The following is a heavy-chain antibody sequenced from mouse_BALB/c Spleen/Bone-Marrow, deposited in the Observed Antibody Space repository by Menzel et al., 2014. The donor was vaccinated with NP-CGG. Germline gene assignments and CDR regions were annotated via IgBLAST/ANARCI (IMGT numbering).Heavy chain of an antibody. Sequence: VKLQESGAELARPGASVKMSCKASGYTFTSYTIQWVKRRPGQGLERVGYIVPSSGYTDYNQNFKDKTTLTADKSSSTAYMQLSSLTSADSAVYYCAREARTGAWFAYWGQGTLVTVSA. D-gene: IGHD4-1*01. CDR1: GYTFTSYT. CDR3: AREARTGAWFAY. CDR2: IVPSSGYT. J-gene: IGHJ3*01. V-gene: IGHV1-4*02.